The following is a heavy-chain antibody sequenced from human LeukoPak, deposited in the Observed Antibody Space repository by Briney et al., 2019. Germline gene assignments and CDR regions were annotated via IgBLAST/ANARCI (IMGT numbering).Heavy chain of an antibody. D-gene: IGHD4-17*01. V-gene: IGHV1-2*02. CDR2: INPNSGGT. J-gene: IGHJ4*02. Sequence: ASVKVSCKASGYTFTGYYMHWVRQAPGQGLEWMGWINPNSGGTNYAQKFQGRVTMTRDTSISTAYMELSRLRSDDTAVYYCATIPERAVTLDYWGQGTLVTVSS. CDR1: GYTFTGYY. CDR3: ATIPERAVTLDY.